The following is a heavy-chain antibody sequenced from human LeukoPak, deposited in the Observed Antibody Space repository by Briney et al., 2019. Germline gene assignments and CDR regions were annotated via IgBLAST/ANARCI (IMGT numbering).Heavy chain of an antibody. V-gene: IGHV1-18*04. CDR3: ASYDFRNWFDP. J-gene: IGHJ5*02. D-gene: IGHD3-3*01. CDR2: ISAYNGNT. Sequence: GASVKVSCKASGYTFTSYYIHWVRQAPGQGLEWMGWISAYNGNTNYAQKLQGRVTMTTDTSTSTAYMELRSLRSDDTAVYYCASYDFRNWFDPWGQGTLVTVSS. CDR1: GYTFTSYY.